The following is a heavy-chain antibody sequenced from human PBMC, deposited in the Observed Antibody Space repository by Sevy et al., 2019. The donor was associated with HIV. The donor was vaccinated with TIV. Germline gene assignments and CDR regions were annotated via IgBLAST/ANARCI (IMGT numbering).Heavy chain of an antibody. Sequence: GGSLRLSCAASGFTFSSYWMSWVRQAPGKGLEWVSYISSSADTKYYADSVRGRFTISRDNAKKSLYLQMNSLRAEDTAVYYCAKRGGQYDLGMDVWGQGTTVTVSS. V-gene: IGHV3-48*04. CDR2: ISSSADTK. CDR3: AKRGGQYDLGMDV. CDR1: GFTFSSYW. J-gene: IGHJ6*02. D-gene: IGHD3-3*01.